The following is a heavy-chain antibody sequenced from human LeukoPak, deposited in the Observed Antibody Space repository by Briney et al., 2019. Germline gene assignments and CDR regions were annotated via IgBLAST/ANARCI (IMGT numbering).Heavy chain of an antibody. CDR3: ARHRAYSSSSPFDY. Sequence: PSETLSLTCTVSGVSISTSNHYWAWIRQPPGKGLEWIGYIYYTGSTNYNPSLKSRVTMFVDMSKNQFSLRLSSVTAADTAVYYCARHRAYSSSSPFDYWGQGTLVTVSS. CDR2: IYYTGST. J-gene: IGHJ4*02. V-gene: IGHV4-61*05. D-gene: IGHD6-6*01. CDR1: GVSISTSNHY.